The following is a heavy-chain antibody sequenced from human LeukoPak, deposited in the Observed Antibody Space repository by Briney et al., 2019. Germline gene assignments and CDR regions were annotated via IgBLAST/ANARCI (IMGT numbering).Heavy chain of an antibody. CDR1: GFTFSSYA. V-gene: IGHV3-23*01. CDR2: ISGSGGST. D-gene: IGHD3-10*01. Sequence: AGGSLRLSCAASGFTFSSYAMSWVRQAPGKGLEWVSTISGSGGSTYYGDSVKGRLTISRDDSKNTLYLQMNSLRAEDTAVYYCAKMVRGFKADWGQGTLVTVSS. CDR3: AKMVRGFKAD. J-gene: IGHJ4*02.